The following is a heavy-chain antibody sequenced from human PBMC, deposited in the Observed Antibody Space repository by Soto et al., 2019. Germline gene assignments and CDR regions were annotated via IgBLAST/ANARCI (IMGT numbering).Heavy chain of an antibody. Sequence: GASVKVSCKASGYIFTGYYLHWVRQAPGQGLEWMGWINTNSGVTNYAQNFQGRVTMTRDTSTTTAYMELSRLTSDDAAVYYCAREVSYYDTRGFDPWGQGXLVTVYS. V-gene: IGHV1-2*02. J-gene: IGHJ5*02. CDR2: INTNSGVT. CDR3: AREVSYYDTRGFDP. D-gene: IGHD3-22*01. CDR1: GYIFTGYY.